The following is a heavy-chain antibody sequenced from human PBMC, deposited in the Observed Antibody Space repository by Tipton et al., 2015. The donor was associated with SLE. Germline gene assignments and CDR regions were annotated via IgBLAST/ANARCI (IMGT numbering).Heavy chain of an antibody. Sequence: LSLTCAVYGGSFSGYYWSWIRQPPGKGLEWIGEINHSGSTNYNPSLKSRVTISVDTSKNQFSLKLSSVTAADTAVYYCARGLTMIVVVTLDYWGQGTLVTVSS. D-gene: IGHD3-22*01. CDR3: ARGLTMIVVVTLDY. V-gene: IGHV4-34*01. CDR2: INHSGST. CDR1: GGSFSGYY. J-gene: IGHJ4*02.